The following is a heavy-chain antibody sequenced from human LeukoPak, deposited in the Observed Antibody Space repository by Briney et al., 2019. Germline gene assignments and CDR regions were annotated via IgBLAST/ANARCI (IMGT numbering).Heavy chain of an antibody. CDR1: GYTFTGYY. D-gene: IGHD5-18*01. V-gene: IGHV1-2*02. Sequence: GASVKVSCKASGYTFTGYYMHWVRQAPGQGLEWMGWINPNSGGTNYAQKFQGRVTMTRDTSISTAYMELRSLRSDDTAVYYCARSVDTAMVTHIDYWGQGTLVTVSS. CDR3: ARSVDTAMVTHIDY. CDR2: INPNSGGT. J-gene: IGHJ4*02.